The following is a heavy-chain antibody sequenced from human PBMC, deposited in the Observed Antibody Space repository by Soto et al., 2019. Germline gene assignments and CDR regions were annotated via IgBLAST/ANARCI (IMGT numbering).Heavy chain of an antibody. CDR1: GYSISIGNY. Sequence: SETLSLTCPVSGYSISIGNYWGWLRQPPGKRLEWIGSIYQSGSTYYNPSLRSRATISVDTSKNQFSLKLSSVTAAARAVYYCARVMGAPLYYFDRSRQGIVLAVSS. CDR3: ARVMGAPLYYFDR. D-gene: IGHD1-26*01. V-gene: IGHV4-38-2*02. J-gene: IGHJ4*02. CDR2: IYQSGST.